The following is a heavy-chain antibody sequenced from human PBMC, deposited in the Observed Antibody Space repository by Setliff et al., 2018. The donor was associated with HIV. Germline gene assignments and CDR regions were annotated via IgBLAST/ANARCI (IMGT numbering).Heavy chain of an antibody. V-gene: IGHV5-51*01. CDR2: IYPGDSDT. J-gene: IGHJ6*03. CDR1: GYSFSTYW. CDR3: SRHTRQLEFLEWLSPHYYHYYYMDV. D-gene: IGHD3-3*01. Sequence: PGESLKISCKGSGYSFSTYWIGWVRQMPGKGLEWMGIIYPGDSDTTYSPSFQGQVTISADKSISTAYLQWSSLKASDTAMYYCSRHTRQLEFLEWLSPHYYHYYYMDVWRQGTTVTVSS.